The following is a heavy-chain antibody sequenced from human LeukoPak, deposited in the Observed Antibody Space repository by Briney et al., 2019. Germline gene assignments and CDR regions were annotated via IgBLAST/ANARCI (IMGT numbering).Heavy chain of an antibody. V-gene: IGHV3-11*04. CDR2: ISSSSSTI. Sequence: LSLTCTVSGGSISSGGYYWSWIRQPPGKGLEWVSYISSSSSTIYYADSVKGRFTISRDNAKNSLYLQMNSLRAEDTAVYYCARLTDNYYYYMDVWGKGTTVTVSS. CDR3: ARLTDNYYYYMDV. J-gene: IGHJ6*03. D-gene: IGHD4-11*01. CDR1: GGSISSGGYY.